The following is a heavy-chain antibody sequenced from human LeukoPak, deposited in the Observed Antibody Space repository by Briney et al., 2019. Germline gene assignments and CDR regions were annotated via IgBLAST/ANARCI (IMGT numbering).Heavy chain of an antibody. D-gene: IGHD1-7*01. CDR2: IYYSGST. V-gene: IGHV4-39*07. Sequence: SETLSLTCTVSGGSISSSSYYWGWIRQPPGTGLEWIGSIYYSGSTYYNPSLKSRVTISVDTSKNQFSLKLSSVTAADTAVYYCARELELPSSYGMDVWGQGTTVTVSS. J-gene: IGHJ6*02. CDR3: ARELELPSSYGMDV. CDR1: GGSISSSSYY.